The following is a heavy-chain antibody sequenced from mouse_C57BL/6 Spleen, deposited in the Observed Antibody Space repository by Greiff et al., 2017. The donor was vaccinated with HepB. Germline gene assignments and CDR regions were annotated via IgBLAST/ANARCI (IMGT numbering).Heavy chain of an antibody. CDR2: IDPSDSYT. CDR1: GYTFTSYW. J-gene: IGHJ1*03. D-gene: IGHD1-1*01. Sequence: QVQLKQPGAELVMPGASVKLSCKASGYTFTSYWMHWVKQRPGQGLEWIGEIDPSDSYTNYNQKFKGKSTLTVDKSSSTAYMQLSSLTSEDSAVYYCARGYYGSSYPDWYFDVWGTGTTVTVSS. CDR3: ARGYYGSSYPDWYFDV. V-gene: IGHV1-69*01.